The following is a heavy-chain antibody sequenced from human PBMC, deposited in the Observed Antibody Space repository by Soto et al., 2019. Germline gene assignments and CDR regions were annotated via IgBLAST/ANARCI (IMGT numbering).Heavy chain of an antibody. CDR3: ARDGDGYPA. J-gene: IGHJ5*02. CDR1: GFTFSRNW. Sequence: EVQLVESGGGLVQPGGSLTLSCAASGFTFSRNWMSWVRQAPGKGPEWVANIKEDGSAKYYADAVKGRFPLSRDNVENSLYLQMNSLRVEDTAVYYCARDGDGYPAWGQGTLVTVSS. D-gene: IGHD1-1*01. CDR2: IKEDGSAK. V-gene: IGHV3-7*01.